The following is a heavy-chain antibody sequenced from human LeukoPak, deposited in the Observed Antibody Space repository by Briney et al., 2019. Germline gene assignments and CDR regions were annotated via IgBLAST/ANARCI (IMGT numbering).Heavy chain of an antibody. Sequence: ASVKVSCKASGYTFTSYYMHWVRQAPGQGLEWMGIINPSGGSTSYAQKFQGRVTMTRDTSTSTVYMELSSLRSEDTAVYYCARDRVQYSSSWYPRGIAYYYYGMDVWGQGTTVTVSS. CDR3: ARDRVQYSSSWYPRGIAYYYYGMDV. D-gene: IGHD6-13*01. CDR1: GYTFTSYY. CDR2: INPSGGST. J-gene: IGHJ6*02. V-gene: IGHV1-46*01.